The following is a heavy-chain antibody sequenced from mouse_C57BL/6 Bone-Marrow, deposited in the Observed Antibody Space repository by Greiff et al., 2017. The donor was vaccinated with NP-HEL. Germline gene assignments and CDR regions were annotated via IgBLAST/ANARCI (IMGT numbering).Heavy chain of an antibody. D-gene: IGHD1-1*01. V-gene: IGHV1-62-2*01. J-gene: IGHJ3*01. CDR2: GQGLEWIG. CDR3: SEDSAVYFCARHEEGLRFPWFAY. Sequence: QVQLQQSGPELARPWASVKISCQAFYTFSRRVHFAIRDTNYWMQWVKQRSGQGLEWIGWFYPGSGSIKYNEKFKDKATLTADKSSSTVYMELSRLTSEDSAVYFCARHEEGLRFPWFAYWGQGTLVTVSA. CDR1: YTFSRRVH.